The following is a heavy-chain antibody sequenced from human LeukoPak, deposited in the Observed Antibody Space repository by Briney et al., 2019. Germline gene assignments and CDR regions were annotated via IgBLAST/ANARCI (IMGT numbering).Heavy chain of an antibody. CDR3: ARAGGSTVSHSDY. CDR1: GFTFSSYS. J-gene: IGHJ4*01. CDR2: ISSSTSYI. Sequence: GGSLRLSCAATGFTFSSYSMNWIRQAPGKGLEWVSSISSSTSYIYYADSVKGRFTISKDNAKNSLYLQMNSLRAEDTAVYYCARAGGSTVSHSDYWGQGTLVTVSS. D-gene: IGHD4-17*01. V-gene: IGHV3-21*01.